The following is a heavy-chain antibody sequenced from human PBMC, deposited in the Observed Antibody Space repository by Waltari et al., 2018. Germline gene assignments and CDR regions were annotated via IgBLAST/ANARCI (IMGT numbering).Heavy chain of an antibody. J-gene: IGHJ4*02. CDR2: IYYSGST. D-gene: IGHD6-13*01. CDR3: ARADIAAAGTGFDY. V-gene: IGHV4-39*07. Sequence: QLQLQESGPGLVKPSETLSLTCTVSGGSISSSSYYWGWIRQPPGKGLEWIGVIYYSGSTYYNPSLKSRVTISVDTSKNQFSLKLSSVTAADTAVYYCARADIAAAGTGFDYWGQGTLVTVSS. CDR1: GGSISSSSYY.